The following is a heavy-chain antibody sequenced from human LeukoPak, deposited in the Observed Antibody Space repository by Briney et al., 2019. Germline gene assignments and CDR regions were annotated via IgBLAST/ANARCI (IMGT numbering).Heavy chain of an antibody. CDR1: GFTFSSYG. D-gene: IGHD4-17*01. J-gene: IGHJ4*02. CDR3: AREDYGDFSPPFDY. Sequence: WGSLRLSCAASGFTFSSYGMHWVRQAPGKGLEWVGVIWYDGSNKYYADSVKGRFTTSRDNSKNTLYLQMNSLRAEDTAVYYCAREDYGDFSPPFDYWGQGTLVTVSS. V-gene: IGHV3-33*01. CDR2: IWYDGSNK.